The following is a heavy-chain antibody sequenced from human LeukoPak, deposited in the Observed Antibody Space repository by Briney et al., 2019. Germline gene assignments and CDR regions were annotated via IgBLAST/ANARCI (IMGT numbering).Heavy chain of an antibody. V-gene: IGHV3-11*04. CDR2: ISSSGSTI. CDR3: AINTMVRGVIIMDV. CDR1: GLTFSYFY. D-gene: IGHD3-10*01. Sequence: GGSLRLSCAASGLTFSYFYMSWIRQAPGKGLEWVSYISSSGSTIFYADSVKGRFTISRDNAKNSLYLQMNSLRAEDTAVYYCAINTMVRGVIIMDVWGKGTTVTISS. J-gene: IGHJ6*03.